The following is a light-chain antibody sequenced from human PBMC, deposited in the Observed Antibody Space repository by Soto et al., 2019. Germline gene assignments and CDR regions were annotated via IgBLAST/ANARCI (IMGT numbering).Light chain of an antibody. Sequence: QSALTQPASVSGSPGQSITISCTGTSSDVGGYNYVSWYQQHPGKAPKLMIYDVSNRPSGVSNRFSGSESGNTASLTISGLQAEDEADYYCSSYTSSSAVFGTGTQLTVL. J-gene: IGLJ1*01. CDR1: SSDVGGYNY. V-gene: IGLV2-14*01. CDR2: DVS. CDR3: SSYTSSSAV.